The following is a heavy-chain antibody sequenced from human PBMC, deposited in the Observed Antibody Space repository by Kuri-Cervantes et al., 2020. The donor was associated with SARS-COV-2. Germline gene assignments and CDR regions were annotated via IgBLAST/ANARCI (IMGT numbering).Heavy chain of an antibody. CDR3: ARATIGGGWFDP. D-gene: IGHD3-16*01. Sequence: SETLSLTCTVSGGSISSSSYYWGWIRQPPGKGLEWIGEINHSGSTNYNPSLKSRVTISVDTSKNQFSLKLSSVTAADTAVYYCARATIGGGWFDPWGQGTLVTVSS. J-gene: IGHJ5*02. CDR2: INHSGST. V-gene: IGHV4-39*07. CDR1: GGSISSSSYY.